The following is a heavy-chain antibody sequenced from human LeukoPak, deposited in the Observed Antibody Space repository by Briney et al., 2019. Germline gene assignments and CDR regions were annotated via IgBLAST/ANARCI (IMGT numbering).Heavy chain of an antibody. CDR2: ISWNSGSI. J-gene: IGHJ6*03. CDR3: AKDSIAARRGYYYYMDV. Sequence: GGSLRLSCAASGSTFDDYAMHWVRQAPGKGLEWVSGISWNSGSIGYADSVKGRFTISRDNAKSSLYLQMNSLRAEDTALYYCAKDSIAARRGYYYYMDVWGKGTTVTVSS. D-gene: IGHD6-6*01. CDR1: GSTFDDYA. V-gene: IGHV3-9*01.